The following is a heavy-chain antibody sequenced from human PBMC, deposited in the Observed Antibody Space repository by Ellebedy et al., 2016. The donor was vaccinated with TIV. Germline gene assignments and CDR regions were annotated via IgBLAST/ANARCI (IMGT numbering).Heavy chain of an antibody. J-gene: IGHJ4*02. Sequence: ASVKVSXXASGYSFTNYGISWVRQAPGQGLEWVGWVSGYNGDTNYAQKLQGRVTMTTDTSTSTAYMELRSLRSDDTAVYYCARAPSSGHSPSWYWGQGTLVTVSS. CDR1: GYSFTNYG. CDR3: ARAPSSGHSPSWY. D-gene: IGHD2-15*01. CDR2: VSGYNGDT. V-gene: IGHV1-18*04.